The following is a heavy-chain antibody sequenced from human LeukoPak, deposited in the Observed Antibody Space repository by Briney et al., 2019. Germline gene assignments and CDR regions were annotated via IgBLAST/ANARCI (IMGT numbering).Heavy chain of an antibody. CDR2: ISSSGGTI. V-gene: IGHV3-48*04. Sequence: GESLRLSCAASGFTFSSYSMNWVRQAPGKGLEWVSYISSSGGTIYDADSVRGRFTISRDNAKNSLYLQMNSLRAEDTAVYYCARDRDTDILTGYYGPPNYGMDVWGQGTTVTVSS. CDR1: GFTFSSYS. CDR3: ARDRDTDILTGYYGPPNYGMDV. D-gene: IGHD3-9*01. J-gene: IGHJ6*02.